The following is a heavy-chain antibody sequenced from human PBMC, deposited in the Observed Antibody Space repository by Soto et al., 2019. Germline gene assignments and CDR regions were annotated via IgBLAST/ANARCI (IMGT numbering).Heavy chain of an antibody. V-gene: IGHV4-31*03. CDR3: AKDADTTGNYDY. J-gene: IGHJ4*02. Sequence: TSETLSLTCTVSGGSISSGGYYWSWIRQHPGKGLEWIGYIYYSGSTYYNPSLKSRVTISVDTSKKMVYLQMNNLQTDDTAMYYCAKDADTTGNYDYWGQGTPVTVSS. CDR1: GGSISSGGYY. CDR2: IYYSGST. D-gene: IGHD1-1*01.